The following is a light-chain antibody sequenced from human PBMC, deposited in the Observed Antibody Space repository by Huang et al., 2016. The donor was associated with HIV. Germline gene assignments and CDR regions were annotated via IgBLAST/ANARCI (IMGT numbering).Light chain of an antibody. CDR1: QSVSKNY. CDR3: QQYGSSPWT. CDR2: CAS. V-gene: IGKV3-20*01. J-gene: IGKJ1*01. Sequence: EIVLAQSPGTLSLSPGERATLSCRASQSVSKNYLAWYQQKPGQAPRLLIYCASSRASGIPDWFSGSGSGTDFTLTISRLEPEDVAVYYCQQYGSSPWTFGQGTKVEI.